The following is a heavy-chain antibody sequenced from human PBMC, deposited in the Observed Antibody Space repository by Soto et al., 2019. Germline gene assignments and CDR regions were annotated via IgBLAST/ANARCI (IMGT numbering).Heavy chain of an antibody. J-gene: IGHJ3*02. CDR1: GFTFDDYT. V-gene: IGHV3-43*01. CDR3: AKGNGVGYALAFDI. Sequence: VQLVESGGVVVQPGGSLRLSCAASGFTFDDYTMHWVRQAPGKGLEWVSLISWDGGSTYYADSVKGRFTISRDNSKNSLYLQMNSLRTEDTALYYCAKGNGVGYALAFDIWGQGTMVTVSS. CDR2: ISWDGGST. D-gene: IGHD5-18*01.